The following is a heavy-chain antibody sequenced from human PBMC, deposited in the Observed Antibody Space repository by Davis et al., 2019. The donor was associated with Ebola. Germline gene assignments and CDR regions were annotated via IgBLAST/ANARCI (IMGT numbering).Heavy chain of an antibody. J-gene: IGHJ6*04. D-gene: IGHD4-17*01. V-gene: IGHV4-59*12. CDR2: IHYRGST. CDR1: GGSMTSYY. Sequence: SETLSLTCTVSGGSMTSYYWSWIRQPPGKGLEWIGYIHYRGSTKYNPTLRSRVTISVDASENQFSLKLSSVTAADTAVYYCASESTVYGMDVWGKGTTVTVSS. CDR3: ASESTVYGMDV.